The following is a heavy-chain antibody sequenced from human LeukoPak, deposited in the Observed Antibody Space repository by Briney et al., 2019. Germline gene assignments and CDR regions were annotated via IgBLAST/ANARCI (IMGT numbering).Heavy chain of an antibody. CDR1: GYSFTSYG. Sequence: ASVKVSCKASGYSFTSYGISWVREAPGRGLEWVGYISAYDGETRYAQKFQGRVTLTTDTSTGTVYMEMRRLRTDDTAVYYCARGGKNYFDFWGQGTLVTVSS. CDR3: ARGGKNYFDF. D-gene: IGHD1-26*01. CDR2: ISAYDGET. J-gene: IGHJ4*02. V-gene: IGHV1-18*01.